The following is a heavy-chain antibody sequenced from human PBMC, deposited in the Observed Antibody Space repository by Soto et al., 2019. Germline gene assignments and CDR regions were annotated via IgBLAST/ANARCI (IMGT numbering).Heavy chain of an antibody. V-gene: IGHV4-31*03. CDR1: GGSISSGGYC. CDR3: ARASDYYDSSGLDY. Sequence: SETLSLTCTVSGGSISSGGYCWSWIRQHPGKGLEWIGYIYYSGSTYYNPSLKSRVTISVDTSKNQFSLKLSSVTAADTAVYYCARASDYYDSSGLDYWGQGTLVTVSS. D-gene: IGHD3-22*01. J-gene: IGHJ4*02. CDR2: IYYSGST.